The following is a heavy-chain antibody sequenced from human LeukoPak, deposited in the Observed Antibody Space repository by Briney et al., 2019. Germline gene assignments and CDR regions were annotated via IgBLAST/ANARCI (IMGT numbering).Heavy chain of an antibody. J-gene: IGHJ4*02. D-gene: IGHD2-2*01. CDR1: GFTFSSYS. V-gene: IGHV3-21*01. CDR3: ASDESGVPAASNFDY. Sequence: PGGSLRLSCAASGFTFSSYSMNWVRQAPGKGLEWVSSISSSSSYIYYADSVKGRFTISRDNAKNSLYLQMNSLRAEDTAVYYCASDESGVPAASNFDYWGQGTLVTVSS. CDR2: ISSSSSYI.